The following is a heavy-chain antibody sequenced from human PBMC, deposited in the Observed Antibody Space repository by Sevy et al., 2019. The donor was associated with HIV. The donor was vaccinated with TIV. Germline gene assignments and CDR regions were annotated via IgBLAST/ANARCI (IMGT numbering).Heavy chain of an antibody. CDR1: GGTFSSYA. Sequence: ASVKVSCKASGGTFSSYAISWVRQAPGQGLEWMGGIITIFGTANYSQKFQGRVTITADKSTSTAYMELSSLRSEDTAVYYCARQKKGDFWSGSHDAFDIWGQGTMVTVSS. J-gene: IGHJ3*02. V-gene: IGHV1-69*06. CDR3: ARQKKGDFWSGSHDAFDI. D-gene: IGHD3-3*01. CDR2: IITIFGTA.